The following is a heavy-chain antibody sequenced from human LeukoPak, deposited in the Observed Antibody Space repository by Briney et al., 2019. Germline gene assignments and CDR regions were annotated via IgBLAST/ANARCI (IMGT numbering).Heavy chain of an antibody. J-gene: IGHJ6*03. CDR2: IYYSGST. Sequence: PSETLSLTCTVSGGSISSSSYYWGWIRQPPGKGLEWIGSIYYSGSTYYNPSLKSRVTISVDTSKNQFSLKLSSVTAADTAVYYCAREVSGNILTGYSSYYYYYMDVWGKGTTVTVSS. CDR3: AREVSGNILTGYSSYYYYYMDV. CDR1: GGSISSSSYY. V-gene: IGHV4-39*07. D-gene: IGHD3-9*01.